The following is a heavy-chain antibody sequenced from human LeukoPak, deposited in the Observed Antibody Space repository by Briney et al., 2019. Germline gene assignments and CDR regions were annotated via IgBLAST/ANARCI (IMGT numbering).Heavy chain of an antibody. Sequence: ASVKVSCKASGYTFTSYGISWVRQAPGQGLEWMGWISAYNGNTNYAQKPQGRVTMTTDTSTSTAYMELRSLRSDDTAVYYCARDLRWQPKVVPAASNWFDPWGQGTLVTVSS. CDR2: ISAYNGNT. V-gene: IGHV1-18*01. D-gene: IGHD2-2*01. CDR1: GYTFTSYG. J-gene: IGHJ5*02. CDR3: ARDLRWQPKVVPAASNWFDP.